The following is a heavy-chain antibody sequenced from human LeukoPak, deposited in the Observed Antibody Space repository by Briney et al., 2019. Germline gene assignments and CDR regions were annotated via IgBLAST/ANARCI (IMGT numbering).Heavy chain of an antibody. CDR1: GFTFSSYE. V-gene: IGHV3-48*03. Sequence: GGSLRLSCAASGFTFSSYEMNWVRQAPGKGLEWVSYISSSGSTIYYADSVKGRFTISRDNAKNSLYLQMNSLRAEDTAIYYCAKNGDRGAYCSGGSCYPYYYYNMDVWGKGTTVTISS. CDR2: ISSSGSTI. J-gene: IGHJ6*03. D-gene: IGHD2-15*01. CDR3: AKNGDRGAYCSGGSCYPYYYYNMDV.